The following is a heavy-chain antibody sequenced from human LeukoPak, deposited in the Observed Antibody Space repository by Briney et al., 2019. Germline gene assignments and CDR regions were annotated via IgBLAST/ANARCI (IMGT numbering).Heavy chain of an antibody. CDR3: ARMNYVSSGWGAPFDY. V-gene: IGHV3-48*04. J-gene: IGHJ4*02. CDR1: GFTFSSFS. D-gene: IGHD1-7*01. CDR2: IRSSGSGT. Sequence: GGSLRLSCAASGFTFSSFSMNWVRQAPGKGLEWVSYIRSSGSGTDYTGSVKGRFTISRENAKNSLYLQMNSLRAEDTAVYYCARMNYVSSGWGAPFDYWGQGTLVTVSS.